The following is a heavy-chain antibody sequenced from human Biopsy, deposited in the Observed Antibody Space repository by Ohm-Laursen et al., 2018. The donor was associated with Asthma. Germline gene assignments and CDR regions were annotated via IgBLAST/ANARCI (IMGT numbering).Heavy chain of an antibody. Sequence: SETLSLTCTVSGGSLSGYYWSWIRPSPGKGLEWIGYISYSIEYSGSTNYNPSLKSRVTISVDTSKNQFSLKLSSVTAADTAVYFCSRNEIEDGIYIDNWGQGTLVTVSS. J-gene: IGHJ4*02. CDR3: SRNEIEDGIYIDN. V-gene: IGHV4-59*01. D-gene: IGHD5-24*01. CDR1: GGSLSGYY. CDR2: ISYSIEYSGST.